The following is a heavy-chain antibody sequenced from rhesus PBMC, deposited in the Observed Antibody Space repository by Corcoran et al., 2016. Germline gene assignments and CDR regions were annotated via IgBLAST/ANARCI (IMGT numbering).Heavy chain of an antibody. CDR1: GFTLSSYG. Sequence: EVQLVETGGGLVQPGGSLKLSCAASGFTLSSYGRNWVRQAPGKGLEWVSAFNSGGDSTYYAASVKDRFTISRDNSKHTLSLQMNSLRAEDTAVYYCARDSGSWGQGVLVTVSS. D-gene: IGHD6-25*01. CDR3: ARDSGS. J-gene: IGHJ4*01. CDR2: FNSGGDST. V-gene: IGHV3S5*01.